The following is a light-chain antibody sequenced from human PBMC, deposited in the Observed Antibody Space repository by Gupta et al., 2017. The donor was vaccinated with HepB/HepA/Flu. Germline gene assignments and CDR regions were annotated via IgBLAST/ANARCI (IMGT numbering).Light chain of an antibody. V-gene: IGKV3-20*01. CDR1: KSVNSNY. CDR3: QQYDDSPWT. CDR2: GTT. Sequence: EIVLTQPPGTLSLSPGERATLSCRASKSVNSNYLAWFHQKPGQAPRLLIYGTTNRATGIPDRFSGSGSGTDFTLTISRLEPEDFALYYCQQYDDSPWTFGQGTKVEIK. J-gene: IGKJ1*01.